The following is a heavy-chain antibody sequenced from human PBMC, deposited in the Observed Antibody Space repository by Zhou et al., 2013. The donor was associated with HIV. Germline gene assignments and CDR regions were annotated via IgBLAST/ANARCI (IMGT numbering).Heavy chain of an antibody. CDR2: ISAYSGHT. CDR1: GYNFGIYA. J-gene: IGHJ4*02. Sequence: QVHLVQSGAEVKKPGASVKVSCTASGYNFGIYAVTWVRQAPGQGLEWMGWISAYSGHTYYAQKFQGRATMTTDTSTNTAYLELRSLGSDDTAVYYCARDRTCSGTSCTSDFWGQGNPGHRLL. D-gene: IGHD2-2*01. V-gene: IGHV1-18*01. CDR3: ARDRTCSGTSCTSDF.